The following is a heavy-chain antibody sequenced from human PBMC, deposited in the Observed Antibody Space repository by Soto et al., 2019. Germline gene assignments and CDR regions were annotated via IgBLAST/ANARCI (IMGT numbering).Heavy chain of an antibody. CDR1: GFAFNSHA. CDR3: ARDKSGSLSSDY. V-gene: IGHV3-30*09. J-gene: IGHJ4*02. D-gene: IGHD1-26*01. CDR2: ITYDGNYK. Sequence: QVPLVESGGGVVQPGRSLRLSCAASGFAFNSHAMHWVRQAPGKGLEWVAVITYDGNYKYYADSVKGRFAISRDDSKNTLYLEMSSLRPEDTATYHCARDKSGSLSSDYWGQGTLVTVSS.